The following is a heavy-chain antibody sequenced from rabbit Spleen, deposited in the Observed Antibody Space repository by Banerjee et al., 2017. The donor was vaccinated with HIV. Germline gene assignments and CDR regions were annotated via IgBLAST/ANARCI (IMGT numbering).Heavy chain of an antibody. V-gene: IGHV1S40*01. CDR3: ARDTGSSFSTYGMDL. Sequence: QSLEESGGDLVKPGASLTLTCTASGFSFSAGYYMCWVRQAPGKGLEWIACIAAGSAGTTYYANWAKGRFTISKTSSTTVTLQMTSLTVADTATYFCARDTGSSFSTYGMDLWGPGTLVTVS. CDR1: GFSFSAGYY. CDR2: IAAGSAGTT. D-gene: IGHD8-1*01. J-gene: IGHJ6*01.